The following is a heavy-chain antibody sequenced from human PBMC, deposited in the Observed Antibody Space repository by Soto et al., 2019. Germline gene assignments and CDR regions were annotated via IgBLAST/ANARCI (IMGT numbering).Heavy chain of an antibody. J-gene: IGHJ6*02. CDR1: GFTFSSYA. Sequence: GGSLRLSCSASGFTFSSYAMHWVRQAPGKGLEYVSAISSNGGSTYYADSVKARFTISRDNSQNTLYLQMSSLRGEDSAMYYCVKASPASSWYDYYYYGMDVWGQGTTVTVSS. CDR3: VKASPASSWYDYYYYGMDV. D-gene: IGHD6-13*01. CDR2: ISSNGGST. V-gene: IGHV3-64D*08.